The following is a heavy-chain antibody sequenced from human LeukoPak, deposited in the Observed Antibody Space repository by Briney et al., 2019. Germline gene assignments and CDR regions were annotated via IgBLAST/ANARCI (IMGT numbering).Heavy chain of an antibody. Sequence: GRSLRLSCAASGFTFDNYAMHWVRQAPGKGLEWVSGISWNSGNIVYADSVKGRFTISRDNAKNSLYLQMDSLRTEDTALYYCSKEPRGSSWPYYFDYWGQGTLVTVSS. CDR3: SKEPRGSSWPYYFDY. V-gene: IGHV3-9*01. CDR2: ISWNSGNI. J-gene: IGHJ4*02. D-gene: IGHD6-13*01. CDR1: GFTFDNYA.